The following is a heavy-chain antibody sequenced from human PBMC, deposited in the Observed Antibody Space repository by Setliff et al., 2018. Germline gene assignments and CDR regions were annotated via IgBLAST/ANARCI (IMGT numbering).Heavy chain of an antibody. J-gene: IGHJ3*02. CDR2: INHSGST. V-gene: IGHV4-34*01. CDR3: ARDSYFWTRYAFDI. CDR1: GGSFSGYY. D-gene: IGHD3-3*01. Sequence: SETLSLTCAVYGGSFSGYYWSWIRQPPGQWLEWIGEINHSGSTNYNPSLKSRVTISVDTSKNQFSLKLSSVTAADTAVYYCARDSYFWTRYAFDIWGQGTMVTVSS.